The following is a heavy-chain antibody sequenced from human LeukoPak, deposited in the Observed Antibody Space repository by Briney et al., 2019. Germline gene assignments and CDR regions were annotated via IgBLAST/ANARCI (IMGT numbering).Heavy chain of an antibody. D-gene: IGHD4-23*01. CDR2: IHYTGDT. V-gene: IGHV4-59*05. Sequence: PGGSLRLSCAASGFTFSDYYMSWIRQPPGRGLEWIGTIHYTGDTYYTPSLQSRVTVSVDTSRNQFSLKLSSVTAADTAVYYCARQTVDSYHYYYMDVWGKGTTVTVSS. CDR1: GFTFSDYY. CDR3: ARQTVDSYHYYYMDV. J-gene: IGHJ6*03.